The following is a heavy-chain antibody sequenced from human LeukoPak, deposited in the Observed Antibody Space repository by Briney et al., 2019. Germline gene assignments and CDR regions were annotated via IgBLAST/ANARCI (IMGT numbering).Heavy chain of an antibody. V-gene: IGHV3-7*01. CDR3: AGSFHGY. J-gene: IGHJ4*02. CDR1: GFTFTDFW. CDR2: IKQDGSEK. Sequence: GGSLRLSCVASGFTFTDFWMSWVRQAPGKGLEWVANIKQDGSEKYYVDSVKGRFTISRDNAKNSVYLQMDSLRDEDTAVYYCAGSFHGYWGQGTLVTVSS.